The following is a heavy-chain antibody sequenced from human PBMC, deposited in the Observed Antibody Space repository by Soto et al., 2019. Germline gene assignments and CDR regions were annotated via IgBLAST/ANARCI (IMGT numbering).Heavy chain of an antibody. CDR1: AGSISSGRYY. D-gene: IGHD6-19*01. V-gene: IGHV4-31*03. CDR3: ASHYRRRGWEWGTDPLFDY. Sequence: SETLSLTCTVSAGSISSGRYYWSWIRQHPGKGLEWIGYIYYRGSAYYDPSLKSRVTISVDMAKNQFSLKLSSVTAADTAVYYCASHYRRRGWEWGTDPLFDYWGQGTLVTVSS. J-gene: IGHJ4*02. CDR2: IYYRGSA.